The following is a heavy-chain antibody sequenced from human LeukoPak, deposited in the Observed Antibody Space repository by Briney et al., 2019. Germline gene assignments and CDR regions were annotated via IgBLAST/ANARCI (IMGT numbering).Heavy chain of an antibody. J-gene: IGHJ4*02. Sequence: GASVRVPCKASGYTFTSYGISWVRQAPGQGLEWMGWISAYNGNTNYAQKLQGRVTMTTDASTSTAYMELRSLRSDDTAVYYCARDIAAAGILPADYWGQGTLVTVSS. CDR2: ISAYNGNT. V-gene: IGHV1-18*01. CDR3: ARDIAAAGILPADY. CDR1: GYTFTSYG. D-gene: IGHD6-13*01.